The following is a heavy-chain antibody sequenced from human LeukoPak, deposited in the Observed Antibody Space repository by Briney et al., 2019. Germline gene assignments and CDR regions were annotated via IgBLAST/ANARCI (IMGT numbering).Heavy chain of an antibody. D-gene: IGHD5-12*01. CDR1: GYTFTGYY. CDR3: ARGGYDYMYYYYMDV. Sequence: ASVKVSCKASGYTFTGYYMHWVRQAPGQGLEWMGWINPNSGGTNYAQKFQGRVTMTRDTSISTAYMELSRLRSEDTAVYYCARGGYDYMYYYYMDVWGKGTTVTISS. V-gene: IGHV1-2*02. CDR2: INPNSGGT. J-gene: IGHJ6*03.